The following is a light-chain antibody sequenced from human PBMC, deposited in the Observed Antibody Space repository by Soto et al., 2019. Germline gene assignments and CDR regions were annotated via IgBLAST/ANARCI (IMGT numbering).Light chain of an antibody. CDR1: QSIRFN. CDR2: GAS. V-gene: IGKV3-15*01. Sequence: EIVMTQSPATLSVSPGERATLSCRASQSIRFNLAWYQQKLGQAPRLLIYGASTRATGIPARFSGSGSGTEFTLTISSLQSEDFAVYYCQQYHNWPPLTFGGGTKVEIK. CDR3: QQYHNWPPLT. J-gene: IGKJ4*01.